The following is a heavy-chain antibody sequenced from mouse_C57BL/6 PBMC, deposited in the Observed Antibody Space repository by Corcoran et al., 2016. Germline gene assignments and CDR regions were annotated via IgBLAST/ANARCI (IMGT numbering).Heavy chain of an antibody. D-gene: IGHD1-1*01. CDR1: GYAFSSYW. CDR2: IYPGDGDT. CDR3: ARRSYGSSTEYVDV. Sequence: QVQLQQSGTDLVKPGASVKISCKASGYAFSSYWMNWVKQRPGKGLEWIGQIYPGDGDTNYNGKFKGKATLTADKSSSTAYMQLSSLTSEDSAVYCCARRSYGSSTEYVDVWGTGTTVTVSS. V-gene: IGHV1-80*01. J-gene: IGHJ1*03.